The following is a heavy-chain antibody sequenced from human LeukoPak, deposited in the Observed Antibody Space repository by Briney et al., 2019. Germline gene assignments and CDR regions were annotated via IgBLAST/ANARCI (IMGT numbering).Heavy chain of an antibody. Sequence: ASVKVSCKASGGTFSSYAISWVRQAPGQGLEWMGGIIPIFGTANHAQKFQGRVTITADESTSTAYMELSSLRSEGTAAYYCARAPFEVAGTGTYYYYGMDVWGQGTTVTVSS. CDR3: ARAPFEVAGTGTYYYYGMDV. CDR1: GGTFSSYA. V-gene: IGHV1-69*13. J-gene: IGHJ6*02. D-gene: IGHD6-19*01. CDR2: IIPIFGTA.